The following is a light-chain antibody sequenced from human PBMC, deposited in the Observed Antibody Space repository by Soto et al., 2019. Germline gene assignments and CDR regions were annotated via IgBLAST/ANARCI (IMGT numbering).Light chain of an antibody. Sequence: QSALTQPASVSGSPGQSITISCTGTSSGIRDYNYVSWYQQLPGNAPKLIMYEVSNRPSGISNRFSGSKSGNTASLTISGLQAEDEADYYCSSKSPDFFGTGPKVTVL. CDR3: SSKSPDF. V-gene: IGLV2-14*01. CDR1: SSGIRDYNY. J-gene: IGLJ1*01. CDR2: EVS.